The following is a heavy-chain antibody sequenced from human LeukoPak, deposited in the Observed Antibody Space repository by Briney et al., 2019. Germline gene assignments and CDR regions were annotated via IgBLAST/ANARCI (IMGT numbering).Heavy chain of an antibody. V-gene: IGHV1-18*04. CDR2: ISAYNGNT. Sequence: GASVKVSCKASGYTFTTYGISWVRQAPGEGLEWLGWISAYNGNTNYAQKLQGRVTMTTDTSTSTAYMELRSLRSDDTAVYYCARGTLSWFGELPYDYWGQGTLVTVSS. CDR3: ARGTLSWFGELPYDY. CDR1: GYTFTTYG. J-gene: IGHJ4*02. D-gene: IGHD3-10*01.